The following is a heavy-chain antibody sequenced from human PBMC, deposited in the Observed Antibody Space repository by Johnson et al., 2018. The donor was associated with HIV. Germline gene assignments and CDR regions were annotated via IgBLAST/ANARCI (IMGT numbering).Heavy chain of an antibody. CDR3: ARDWGLYSSGWYVDAFDI. CDR1: GFTFSDYW. Sequence: VQLVESGGGLVQPGGSLRLSCGASGFTFSDYWMSWVRQAPGKGLEWVASIKYDGSDKYYVDAVKGRFTISRENAKNSLYLQMNSLRAGDTAVYYCARDWGLYSSGWYVDAFDIWGQGTMVTVSS. J-gene: IGHJ3*02. D-gene: IGHD6-19*01. V-gene: IGHV3-7*01. CDR2: IKYDGSDK.